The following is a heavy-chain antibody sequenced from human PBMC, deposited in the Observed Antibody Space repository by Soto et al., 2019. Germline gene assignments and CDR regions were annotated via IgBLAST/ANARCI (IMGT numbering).Heavy chain of an antibody. Sequence: EVQLVESGGGLVQPGGSLRLSCAASGFTFSSYSMNWVRQAPGKGLEWVSYISSSSSTIYYADSVKGRFTISRDNAKNSLDLQMNSLRAEDTAVYYCARAPPLTYGSGRGGWFDPWGQGTLVTVSS. CDR3: ARAPPLTYGSGRGGWFDP. V-gene: IGHV3-48*01. D-gene: IGHD3-10*01. CDR1: GFTFSSYS. J-gene: IGHJ5*02. CDR2: ISSSSSTI.